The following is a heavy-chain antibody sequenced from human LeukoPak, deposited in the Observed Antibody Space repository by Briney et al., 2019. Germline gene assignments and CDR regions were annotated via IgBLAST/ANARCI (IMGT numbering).Heavy chain of an antibody. CDR3: ARQPPGLFATDY. CDR2: IYSGDSST. Sequence: GESLKISFQGSRYRFTNYWIAWMRPMPGKGLEWMGIIYSGDSSTRYNPAFQGQVSISADKSISTAYLQWSSLEASDTAMYYCARQPPGLFATDYWGQGTLVTVSS. J-gene: IGHJ4*02. CDR1: RYRFTNYW. V-gene: IGHV5-51*01.